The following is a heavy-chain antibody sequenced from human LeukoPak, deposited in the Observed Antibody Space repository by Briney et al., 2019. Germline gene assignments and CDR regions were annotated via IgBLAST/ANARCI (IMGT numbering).Heavy chain of an antibody. V-gene: IGHV3-21*01. CDR2: ISSSNSYI. D-gene: IGHD4-17*01. CDR3: ARGSYGDYYFDY. CDR1: GFTFITYT. J-gene: IGHJ4*02. Sequence: GGSLRLSCAASGFTFITYTMNWVRQAPGKGLEWVSSISSSNSYIYYADSVKGRFTISRDNAKNSLYLQMNSLRAEDTAVYYCARGSYGDYYFDYWGQGTLVTVSS.